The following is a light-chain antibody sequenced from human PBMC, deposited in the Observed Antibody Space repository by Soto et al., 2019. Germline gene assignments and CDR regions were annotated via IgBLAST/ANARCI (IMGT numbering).Light chain of an antibody. V-gene: IGLV1-40*01. CDR2: GNS. J-gene: IGLJ3*02. CDR3: QSYDSSLSGWV. Sequence: QSVLTQPPSVSGAPGQRVTISCTESSSNIGAGYDVHWYQQLPGTAPKLLIYGNSNRPSGVPDRFSGSKSGTSASLAITGLQAADEADYYCQSYDSSLSGWVFGGGTKVTVL. CDR1: SSNIGAGYD.